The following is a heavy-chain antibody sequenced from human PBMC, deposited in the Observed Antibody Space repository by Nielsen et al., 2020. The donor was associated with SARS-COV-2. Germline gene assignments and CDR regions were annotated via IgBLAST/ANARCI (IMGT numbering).Heavy chain of an antibody. V-gene: IGHV3-13*04. J-gene: IGHJ2*01. Sequence: GESLKISCAASGFTFSSYDMHWVRQARGKGLEWVSAIRTAGATYYPGTVKGRFTISRANAKNSLYLQMNSLRAGDTAVYYCARVGYYDSSGYYQYWYFDLWGRGTLVTVSS. D-gene: IGHD3-22*01. CDR3: ARVGYYDSSGYYQYWYFDL. CDR1: GFTFSSYD. CDR2: IRTAGAT.